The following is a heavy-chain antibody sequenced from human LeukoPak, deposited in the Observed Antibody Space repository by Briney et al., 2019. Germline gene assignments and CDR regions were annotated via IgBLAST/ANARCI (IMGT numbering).Heavy chain of an antibody. CDR1: GXTFSGYN. V-gene: IGHV3-30-3*01. CDR2: ISHDGNTD. Sequence: PGGSLRLSCAASGXTFSGYNMHWVRQAPGKGLEWLAIISHDGNTDYYADSVKGRFTISRDNSKDTVDLQMNSLRADDTAVYYCARDYSWAFDYWGQGTLVTVSS. J-gene: IGHJ4*02. CDR3: ARDYSWAFDY. D-gene: IGHD1-26*01.